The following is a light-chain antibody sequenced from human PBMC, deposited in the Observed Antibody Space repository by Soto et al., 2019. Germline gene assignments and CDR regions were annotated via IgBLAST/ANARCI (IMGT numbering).Light chain of an antibody. CDR1: QSISSW. Sequence: DIQTTQSPSTLSASVGDRVTITCRASQSISSWLAWYQQKPGKAPKLLIYKASSLEGGVPSRFSGSGSGTEFTLTISSLQPDDFATYYCQQYNSYSPWTFGQGTKVEI. CDR3: QQYNSYSPWT. CDR2: KAS. J-gene: IGKJ1*01. V-gene: IGKV1-5*03.